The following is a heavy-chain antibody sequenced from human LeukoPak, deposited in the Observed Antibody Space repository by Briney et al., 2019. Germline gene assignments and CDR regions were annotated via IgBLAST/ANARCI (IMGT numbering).Heavy chain of an antibody. CDR1: GYTFTGYY. D-gene: IGHD3-22*01. V-gene: IGHV1-2*02. CDR2: INANSGGT. Sequence: ASVKVSCKASGYTFTGYYMHWVRQAPGQGLEWMGWINANSGGTNYAQKFQGRVTMTRDTSISTAYMELSRLRSDDTAVYYCARNLYYYDSSGYAMDVWGKGTTVTVSS. J-gene: IGHJ6*03. CDR3: ARNLYYYDSSGYAMDV.